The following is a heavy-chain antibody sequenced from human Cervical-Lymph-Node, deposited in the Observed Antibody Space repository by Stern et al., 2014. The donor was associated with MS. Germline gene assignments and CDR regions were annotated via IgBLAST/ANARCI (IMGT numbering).Heavy chain of an antibody. Sequence: QVQLVESGGGVVQPGRSLRLSCAASGFIFSSYGMHWVRQAPGKGLEWVTVISFDGSNKHYVDSVKGRFTTSRDNSKNTLYLQMDSLRAEDTAVYYCAKGRYSSGWYPDYWGQGTLVTVSS. V-gene: IGHV3-30*18. CDR3: AKGRYSSGWYPDY. J-gene: IGHJ4*02. CDR1: GFIFSSYG. CDR2: ISFDGSNK. D-gene: IGHD6-19*01.